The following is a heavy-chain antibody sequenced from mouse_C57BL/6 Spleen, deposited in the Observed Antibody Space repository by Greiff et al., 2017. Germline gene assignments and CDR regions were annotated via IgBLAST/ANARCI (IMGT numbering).Heavy chain of an antibody. CDR3: ARLVDY. CDR1: GYTFTSYW. V-gene: IGHV1-69*01. CDR2: IDPSDSYT. J-gene: IGHJ2*01. Sequence: QVQLQQPGAELVMPGASVKLSCKASGYTFTSYWMHWVKQRPGQGLEWIGEIDPSDSYTNYNQKFTGKSTLTVDKSSSTAYMQLSSLTSEDSAVYYCARLVDYWGQGTTLTVSS.